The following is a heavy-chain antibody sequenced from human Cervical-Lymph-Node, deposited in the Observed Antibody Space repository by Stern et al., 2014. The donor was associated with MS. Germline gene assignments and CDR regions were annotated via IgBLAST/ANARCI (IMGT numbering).Heavy chain of an antibody. J-gene: IGHJ4*02. CDR1: GGSFSSID. Sequence: QLVQSGAEVKKPGSSMKVSCKAFGGSFSSIDISWVRQAPGQGLEWLGGIIPLFGTTNYAQKFQGRVTIVADESTSTVNMELSSLRSEDTAVYFCVRDQGGIAASWGQGTLVIVSS. CDR2: IIPLFGTT. CDR3: VRDQGGIAAS. D-gene: IGHD6-13*01. V-gene: IGHV1-69*01.